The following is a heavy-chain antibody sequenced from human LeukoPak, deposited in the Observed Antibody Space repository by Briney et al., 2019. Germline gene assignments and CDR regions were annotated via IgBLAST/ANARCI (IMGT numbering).Heavy chain of an antibody. CDR3: AKGIEVAATAFDY. J-gene: IGHJ4*02. D-gene: IGHD2-15*01. V-gene: IGHV3-21*04. CDR2: ISKSSDYI. Sequence: GGSLRLSCAASGFSFSTYTMNWVRQAPGEGLEWVSSISKSSDYIHYADSVKGRFTISRDNSKNTLYLQMNSLRAEDTAVYYCAKGIEVAATAFDYWGQGTLVTVSS. CDR1: GFSFSTYT.